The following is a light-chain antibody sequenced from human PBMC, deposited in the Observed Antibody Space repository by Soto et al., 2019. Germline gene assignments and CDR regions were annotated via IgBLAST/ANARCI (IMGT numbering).Light chain of an antibody. V-gene: IGKV3-15*01. CDR3: QQYNNWPPKIT. CDR2: GAS. CDR1: QSVSSS. J-gene: IGKJ4*01. Sequence: EIVMTQSPATLSVSPGERVTISCRASQSVSSSLAWYQHKPGQAPRLLIYGASTMATGIPARFSGSGSGTEFTLTIASLQSEDFAVYYCQQYNNWPPKITFGGGTKVEIK.